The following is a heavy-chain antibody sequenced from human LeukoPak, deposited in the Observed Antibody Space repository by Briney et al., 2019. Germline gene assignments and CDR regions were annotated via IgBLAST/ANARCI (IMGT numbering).Heavy chain of an antibody. CDR1: GGSISSYY. J-gene: IGHJ4*02. CDR2: IYYSGST. CDR3: ARVRSWNDFDY. V-gene: IGHV4-59*01. Sequence: SETLSLTCTVSGGSISSYYWSWIRQPSGKGLEWIGYIYYSGSTYYNPSLKSRVTISIDTSKNQFSLRLSSVTAADTAVYYCARVRSWNDFDYWGQGTLVTVSS. D-gene: IGHD1-1*01.